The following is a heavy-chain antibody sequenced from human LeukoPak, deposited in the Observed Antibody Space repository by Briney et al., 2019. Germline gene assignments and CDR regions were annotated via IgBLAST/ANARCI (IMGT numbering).Heavy chain of an antibody. J-gene: IGHJ3*02. CDR3: ARDRNSGSSLDI. V-gene: IGHV1-2*02. CDR1: GYTXTGYY. CDR2: IYPYSGDT. D-gene: IGHD6-6*01. Sequence: GASVTVSCKASGYTXTGYYIHXXRXXXGXGXXWMGWIYPYSGDTNYAQNFQGRVTMTRDTSISTAYMELSSLKSDDTAVYYCARDRNSGSSLDIWGQGTMLTVSS.